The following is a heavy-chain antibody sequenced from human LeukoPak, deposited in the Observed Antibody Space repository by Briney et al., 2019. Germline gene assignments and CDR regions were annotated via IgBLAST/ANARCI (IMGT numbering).Heavy chain of an antibody. J-gene: IGHJ4*02. CDR1: GGTFSSYE. D-gene: IGHD2-2*01. CDR2: LIPMFGTA. V-gene: IGHV1-69*06. CDR3: ASGTTDIVVVPATLRNYYFDY. Sequence: SVKVSCKASGGTFSSYEISWVRQAPGQGLEWMGGLIPMFGTAKYAQKLQGRVTITADKSTSTAYMELSSLRSEDTAVYYCASGTTDIVVVPATLRNYYFDYWGQGTLVTVSS.